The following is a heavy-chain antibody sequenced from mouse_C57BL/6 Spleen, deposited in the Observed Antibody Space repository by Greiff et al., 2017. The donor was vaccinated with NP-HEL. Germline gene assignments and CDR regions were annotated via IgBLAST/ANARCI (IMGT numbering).Heavy chain of an antibody. D-gene: IGHD2-4*01. CDR2: IDPSDSYT. V-gene: IGHV1-69*01. Sequence: QVQLKQPGAELVMPGASVKLSCKASGYTFTSYWMHWVKQRPGQGLEWIGEIDPSDSYTNYNQKFKGKSTLTVDKSSSTAYMQLSSLTSEDSAVYYCARSGYDYDGGYFDYWGQGTTLTVSS. CDR1: GYTFTSYW. J-gene: IGHJ2*01. CDR3: ARSGYDYDGGYFDY.